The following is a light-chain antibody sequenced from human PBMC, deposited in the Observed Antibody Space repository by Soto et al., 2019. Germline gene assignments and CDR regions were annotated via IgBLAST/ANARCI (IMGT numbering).Light chain of an antibody. Sequence: DIQMTQSPSTLSASVGDRVTITCRARQSISIWLAWYQQKPGKAPKLLIYDVSSLEGGVPSRFSGTGSGTEFTLTISSLQPDDFATYYCQQYNSHFPFGQGTKVDIK. V-gene: IGKV1-5*01. CDR2: DVS. CDR1: QSISIW. J-gene: IGKJ1*01. CDR3: QQYNSHFP.